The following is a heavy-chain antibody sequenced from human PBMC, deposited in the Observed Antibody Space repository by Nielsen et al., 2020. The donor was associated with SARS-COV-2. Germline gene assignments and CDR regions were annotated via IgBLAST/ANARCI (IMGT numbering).Heavy chain of an antibody. J-gene: IGHJ4*02. Sequence: GGSLRLSCAASGFMFASYTMNWARQAPGKGLEWVSSISSSSTSIYYADSVKGRFTISRNNARNSVYLQMNSLRAEDTAMYYCARDLATSAWSNWGQGTLVTVSS. CDR2: ISSSSTSI. D-gene: IGHD6-19*01. CDR1: GFMFASYT. V-gene: IGHV3-21*01. CDR3: ARDLATSAWSN.